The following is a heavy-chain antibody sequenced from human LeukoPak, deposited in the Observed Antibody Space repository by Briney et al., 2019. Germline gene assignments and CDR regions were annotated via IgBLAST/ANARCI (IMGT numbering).Heavy chain of an antibody. Sequence: SVKVSFKASGGTFISYAISWVRQAPGQGLEWMGGIIPIFGTANYAQKFQGRVTITADESTSTAYMELSSLRAEDTAIYYCAKFRADSSGWPFDYWGQGTLVTVSS. CDR3: AKFRADSSGWPFDY. CDR1: GGTFISYA. J-gene: IGHJ4*02. V-gene: IGHV1-69*13. CDR2: IIPIFGTA. D-gene: IGHD6-19*01.